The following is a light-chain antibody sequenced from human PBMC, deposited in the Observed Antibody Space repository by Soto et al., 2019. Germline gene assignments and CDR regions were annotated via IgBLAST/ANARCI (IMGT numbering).Light chain of an antibody. Sequence: EIVLTQSPDILSLSPGERATLSCRASQSVRSSYLAWYQQRPGQAPRLLIYGASSRSTGIPDRFSCDGSGTDFTLTIRRLEPEDVAVYYCQQYGSSPGYTFGQGTKLEIK. V-gene: IGKV3-20*01. CDR2: GAS. J-gene: IGKJ2*01. CDR3: QQYGSSPGYT. CDR1: QSVRSSY.